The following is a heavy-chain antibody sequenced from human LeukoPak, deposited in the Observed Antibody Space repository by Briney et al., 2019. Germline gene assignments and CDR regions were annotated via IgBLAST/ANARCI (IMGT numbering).Heavy chain of an antibody. CDR2: MNPNSGNT. CDR3: ARVLDWNYRYFDY. CDR1: GYTFNNYG. V-gene: IGHV1-8*03. D-gene: IGHD1-7*01. J-gene: IGHJ4*02. Sequence: ASVKVSCKASGYTFNNYGISWVRQAPEQGLEWMGWMNPNSGNTGYAQKFQGRVTITRNTSISTAYMELSSLRSEDTAVYYCARVLDWNYRYFDYWGQGTLVTVSS.